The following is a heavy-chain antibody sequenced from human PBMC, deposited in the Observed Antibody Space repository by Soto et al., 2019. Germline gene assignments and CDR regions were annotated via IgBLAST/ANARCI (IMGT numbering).Heavy chain of an antibody. CDR1: GYTFTGYY. J-gene: IGHJ5*02. V-gene: IGHV1-69*10. D-gene: IGHD5-12*01. CDR2: INPILGIA. Sequence: SVKVSCKASGYTFTGYYMHWVRQAPGQGLEWMGWINPILGIANYAQKFQGRVTITADKSTSTAYMELSSLRSEDTAVYYCARYGYSGYDNKYNWFDPWGQGTLVTVSS. CDR3: ARYGYSGYDNKYNWFDP.